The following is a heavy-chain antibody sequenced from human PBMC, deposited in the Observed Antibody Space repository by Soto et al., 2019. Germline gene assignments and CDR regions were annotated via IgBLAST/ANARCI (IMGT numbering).Heavy chain of an antibody. D-gene: IGHD6-13*01. CDR3: ARAAIHGSSWYFWFDP. Sequence: QVQLVQSGSEVKMPGSSVKVSCKTSGGTFSRHAINWVRQAPGQGLEWMVGIIPLFGTTNYAQKFKGRVTISADESTSKAYMELSSLTSEDAAVYYCARAAIHGSSWYFWFDPGGQVTLVTVSA. CDR1: GGTFSRHA. CDR2: IIPLFGTT. J-gene: IGHJ5*02. V-gene: IGHV1-69*01.